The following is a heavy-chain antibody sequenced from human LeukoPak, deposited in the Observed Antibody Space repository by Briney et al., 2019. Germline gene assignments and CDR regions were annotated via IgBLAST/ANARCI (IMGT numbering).Heavy chain of an antibody. V-gene: IGHV1-69*13. CDR1: GGDTFSNYA. J-gene: IGHJ4*02. D-gene: IGHD6-13*01. Sequence: VASVKVSCKASGGDTFSNYAISWVRQAPGQGLEWMGGFIPIFGTANYAQKFQGRVTITADESTSTAYMELSSLRSEDTAVYYCVSENRGIAAAGPDYWGQGTLVTVSS. CDR2: FIPIFGTA. CDR3: VSENRGIAAAGPDY.